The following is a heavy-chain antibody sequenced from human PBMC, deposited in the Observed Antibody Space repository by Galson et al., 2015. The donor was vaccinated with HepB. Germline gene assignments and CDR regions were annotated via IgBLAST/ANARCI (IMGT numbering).Heavy chain of an antibody. J-gene: IGHJ4*02. D-gene: IGHD6-19*01. CDR1: GFTLSSYG. V-gene: IGHV3-23*01. CDR2: SSDGGGST. CDR3: AKGRGSSGWYLYDY. Sequence: CLRLSCAASGFTLSSYGMNSVRQAPGGGLEGVSSSSDGGGSTYYADSVKGRFIISRDNSKNTLYLQMSSLRADDTAVYYCAKGRGSSGWYLYDYWGQGTLVTVSS.